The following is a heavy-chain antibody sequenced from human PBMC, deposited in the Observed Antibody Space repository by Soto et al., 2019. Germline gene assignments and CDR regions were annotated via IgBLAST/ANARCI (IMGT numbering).Heavy chain of an antibody. V-gene: IGHV3-66*01. CDR2: IYSGGST. Sequence: EVQLVESGGGLVQPGGSLRLSCAASGFTVSSNYMSWVRQAPGKGLEWVSVIYSGGSTYYADSVKGRFPISRDNSKNTLYLQMNSLRAEDTAVYYCARGSTPYGSGNFGGQGTLVTVPS. D-gene: IGHD3-10*01. CDR1: GFTVSSNY. J-gene: IGHJ4*02. CDR3: ARGSTPYGSGNF.